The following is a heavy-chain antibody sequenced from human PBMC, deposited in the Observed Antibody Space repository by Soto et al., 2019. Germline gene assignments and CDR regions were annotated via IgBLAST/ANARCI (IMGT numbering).Heavy chain of an antibody. V-gene: IGHV3-30*18. Sequence: QVQLVESGGGVVQPGRSLRLSCAASGFTFSSYGMHWVRQAPGKGLEWVAVISYDGSNKYYADSVKGRFTISRDNSKNKLYLQMNSLRAEDTDVYYCAKEGWFDPWGQGTLVTVYS. J-gene: IGHJ5*02. CDR2: ISYDGSNK. CDR3: AKEGWFDP. CDR1: GFTFSSYG.